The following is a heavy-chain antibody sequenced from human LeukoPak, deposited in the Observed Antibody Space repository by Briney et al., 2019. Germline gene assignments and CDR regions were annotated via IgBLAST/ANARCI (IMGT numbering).Heavy chain of an antibody. Sequence: SVKVSCKASGGTFSSYAISWVRQAPGQGLEWMGRIIPILGIANYAQKFQGRVTITADESTSTAYMELSSLRSEDTAVYYCAPSSYTAMVTGGYFQHWGQGTLVTVSS. V-gene: IGHV1-69*04. D-gene: IGHD5-18*01. CDR1: GGTFSSYA. CDR3: APSSYTAMVTGGYFQH. J-gene: IGHJ1*01. CDR2: IIPILGIA.